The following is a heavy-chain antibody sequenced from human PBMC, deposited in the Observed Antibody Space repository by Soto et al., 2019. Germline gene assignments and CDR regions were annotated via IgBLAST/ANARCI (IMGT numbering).Heavy chain of an antibody. V-gene: IGHV5-51*01. J-gene: IGHJ4*02. CDR3: ARQDGDGLFYFDY. Sequence: PGESLKISCKGSGYTFNIYWIAWVRQMPGKGLEWMGVIYPADSDTRYSPSFQGQVTISVDKSINTAYLQWSSLQASDTAIYYCARQDGDGLFYFDYWGQGT. CDR1: GYTFNIYW. CDR2: IYPADSDT. D-gene: IGHD4-17*01.